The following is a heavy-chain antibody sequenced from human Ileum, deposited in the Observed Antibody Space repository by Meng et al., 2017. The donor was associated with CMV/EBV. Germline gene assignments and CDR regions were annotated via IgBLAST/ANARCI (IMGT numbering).Heavy chain of an antibody. Sequence: EVLLVWSGGGLIKLGGSLRPSCAASGFTFTDAWMSWVRQAPGKGLEWVGRIKAKADGGTTEYPAPVKGRFTISRDDSKNTLFLQMNSLKTEDTAVYYCTTGRAHWGQGTLVTVSS. CDR3: TTGRAH. V-gene: IGHV3-15*01. CDR1: GFTFTDAW. CDR2: IKAKADGGTT. J-gene: IGHJ4*02.